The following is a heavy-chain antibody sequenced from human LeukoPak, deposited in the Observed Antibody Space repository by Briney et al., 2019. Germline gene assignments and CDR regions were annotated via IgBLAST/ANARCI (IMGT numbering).Heavy chain of an antibody. CDR3: ARGLSSKERLWFGELLPYYYYYYMDV. D-gene: IGHD3-10*01. CDR1: GGTFSSYA. CDR2: MNPNSGNT. J-gene: IGHJ6*03. Sequence: ASVKVSCKASGGTFSSYAISWVRQAPGQGLEWMGWMNPNSGNTGYAQKFQGRVTMTRNTSISTAYMELSSLRSEDTAVYYCARGLSSKERLWFGELLPYYYYYYMDVWGKGTTVTISS. V-gene: IGHV1-8*02.